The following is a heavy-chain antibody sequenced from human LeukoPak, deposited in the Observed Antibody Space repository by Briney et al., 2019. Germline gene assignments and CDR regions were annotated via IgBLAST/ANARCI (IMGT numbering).Heavy chain of an antibody. CDR2: ISSSSSYI. CDR1: GFTFSSYS. Sequence: GGSLRLSCAASGFTFSSYSMNWVRQAPGKGLEWVSYISSSSSYIYYADSVKGRFTISRDKAKNSLYLQMTSLRAEDTAIYYCAREGMVATFDYWGQGTLVTVSS. CDR3: AREGMVATFDY. V-gene: IGHV3-21*01. D-gene: IGHD5-12*01. J-gene: IGHJ4*02.